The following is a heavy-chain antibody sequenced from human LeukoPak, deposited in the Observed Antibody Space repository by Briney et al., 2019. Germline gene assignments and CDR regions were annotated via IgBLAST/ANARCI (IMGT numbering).Heavy chain of an antibody. D-gene: IGHD3-22*01. CDR3: AKDGLYYDGSEHVYYFDS. J-gene: IGHJ4*02. Sequence: GSLRLSCAASGFIYSHYGMHWVRQAPGKGLEWVAVIWSDGSNRFYAGSVKGRFTISRDNSQNTLFLQMNSLRAEDTALYYCAKDGLYYDGSEHVYYFDSWGQGTLVTVSS. CDR2: IWSDGSNR. V-gene: IGHV3-33*06. CDR1: GFIYSHYG.